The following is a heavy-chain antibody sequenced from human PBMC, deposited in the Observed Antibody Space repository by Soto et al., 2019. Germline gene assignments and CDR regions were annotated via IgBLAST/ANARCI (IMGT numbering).Heavy chain of an antibody. CDR3: CVRGGDSLQDI. CDR1: GFNFSGSA. D-gene: IGHD4-17*01. V-gene: IGHV3-73*01. J-gene: IGHJ4*02. CDR2: IRGRAKKYAT. Sequence: EVQLVESGGDLVQRGGSLKLSCTGLGFNFSGSALHWVRQPSGKGLEWVGRIRGRAKKYATSYATSVRGRFYLSRDDSKNTAFLQMNSLRDEDTGVYFCCVRGGDSLQDIWGQGTLVTVSS.